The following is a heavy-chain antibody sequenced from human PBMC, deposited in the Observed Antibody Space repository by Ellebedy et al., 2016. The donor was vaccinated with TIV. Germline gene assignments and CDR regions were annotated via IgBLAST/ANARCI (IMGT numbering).Heavy chain of an antibody. J-gene: IGHJ6*02. V-gene: IGHV4-34*01. CDR2: INHSGST. D-gene: IGHD3-10*01. CDR1: GGSFSGYY. CDR3: AGLKRVMVRGVIPAGGYYGMDV. Sequence: MPSETLSLTCAVYGGSFSGYYWSWIRQPPGKGLEWIGEINHSGSTNYNPSLKSRVTISVDTSKNQFSLKLSSVTAADTAVYYCAGLKRVMVRGVIPAGGYYGMDVWGQGTTVTVSS.